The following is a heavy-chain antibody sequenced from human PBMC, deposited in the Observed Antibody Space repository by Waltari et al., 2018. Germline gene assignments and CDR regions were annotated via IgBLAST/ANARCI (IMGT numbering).Heavy chain of an antibody. Sequence: QVQLVQSGAEVKKPGASVKVSCKASGYTFTSYYMHWVRQAPGQGLEWMGIINPIFGTANYAQKFQGRVTITADESTSTAYMELSSLRSEDTAVYYCAGGVLPRYWGQGTLVTVSS. V-gene: IGHV1-46*01. D-gene: IGHD3-10*01. J-gene: IGHJ4*02. CDR1: GYTFTSYY. CDR2: INPIFGTA. CDR3: AGGVLPRY.